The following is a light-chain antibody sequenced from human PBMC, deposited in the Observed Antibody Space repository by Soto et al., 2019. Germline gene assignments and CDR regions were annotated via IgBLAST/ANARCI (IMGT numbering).Light chain of an antibody. V-gene: IGKV1-39*01. CDR1: QSISSS. CDR2: ASS. J-gene: IGKJ5*01. CDR3: QQSYSTPIT. Sequence: IQMTQSPPSLSQSVGDRSTTTGRASQSISSSLNWYQQKPGKAPKLLIYASSSLQSGVPSRFSGSGSGTDFTLTITSLQPEDFATYYCQQSYSTPITFGQGTRLEIK.